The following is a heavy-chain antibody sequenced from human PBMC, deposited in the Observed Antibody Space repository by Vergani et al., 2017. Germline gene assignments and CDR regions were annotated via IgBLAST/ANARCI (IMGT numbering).Heavy chain of an antibody. CDR1: FDSIRNLY. CDR2: IHYSENT. Sequence: QVQLQESGPELVKSSETLSLTCSVSFDSIRNLYCNWIRQPPGKGLEWIGSIHYSENTNYNPSLKTRVTISVDTSKNQFSLTLTSVTAADTAVYYCASDTHSGQRADRWGQGTLVTVTS. CDR3: ASDTHSGQRADR. D-gene: IGHD6-19*01. J-gene: IGHJ5*02. V-gene: IGHV4-59*11.